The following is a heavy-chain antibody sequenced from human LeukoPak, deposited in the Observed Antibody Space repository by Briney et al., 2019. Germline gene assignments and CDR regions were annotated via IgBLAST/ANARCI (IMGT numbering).Heavy chain of an antibody. CDR3: ARDSVTYYDFWSGYWLGVVAFDI. D-gene: IGHD3-3*01. CDR1: GFTFSSYW. CDR2: INSDGSST. V-gene: IGHV3-74*01. Sequence: RGSLRLSCAASGFTFSSYWMHWVRQAPGKGLVWVSRINSDGSSTSYADSVKGRFTISRDNAKNTLYLQMNSLRAEDTAVYYCARDSVTYYDFWSGYWLGVVAFDIWGQGTMVTVSS. J-gene: IGHJ3*02.